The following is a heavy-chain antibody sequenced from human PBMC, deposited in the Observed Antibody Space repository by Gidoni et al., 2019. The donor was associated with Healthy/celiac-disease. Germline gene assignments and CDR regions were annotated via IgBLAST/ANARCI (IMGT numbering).Heavy chain of an antibody. Sequence: QVLLVQSGAEVKKPWSSVKVSCKASGGTFSSYAISCVRQAPGQGLEWMGGIIPIFGTANYAQKFQGRVTITADESTSTAYMELSSLRSEDTAVYYCARSPTAFVSFDIWGQGTMVTVSS. V-gene: IGHV1-69*01. D-gene: IGHD3-3*02. J-gene: IGHJ3*02. CDR3: ARSPTAFVSFDI. CDR1: GGTFSSYA. CDR2: IIPIFGTA.